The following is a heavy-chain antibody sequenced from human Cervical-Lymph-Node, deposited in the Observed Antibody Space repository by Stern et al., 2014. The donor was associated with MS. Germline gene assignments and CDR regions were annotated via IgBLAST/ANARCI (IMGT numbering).Heavy chain of an antibody. CDR2: TWPSGSDP. V-gene: IGHV5-51*01. J-gene: IGHJ4*02. CDR1: GYSFGDYW. Sequence: EVQLVQSGAEVKKPGESLKISCRGSGYSFGDYWIGWVRQMPGKGLERMGITWPSGSDPKYGPSFQGQVPISVDKSTSTVYLQWSGLKASDTAIYYCVRHIQNPRWAYFDYWGQGTLVTVSS. CDR3: VRHIQNPRWAYFDY. D-gene: IGHD1-1*01.